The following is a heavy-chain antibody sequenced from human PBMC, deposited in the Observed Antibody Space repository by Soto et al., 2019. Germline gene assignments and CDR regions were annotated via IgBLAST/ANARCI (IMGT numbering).Heavy chain of an antibody. CDR1: GFSFTTAGVA. Sequence: QITLQESGPTLVKPTQALTLTCTFSGFSFTTAGVAVGWIRQTPGGALEWLSLIYYNDDRRFSPSLKTWLTITGDTSKTQVLLSLTNVDPGDTATYFCSHSDGGYEIIYFDFWGQGIPVTVSS. D-gene: IGHD5-12*01. V-gene: IGHV2-5*01. J-gene: IGHJ4*02. CDR3: SHSDGGYEIIYFDF. CDR2: IYYNDDR.